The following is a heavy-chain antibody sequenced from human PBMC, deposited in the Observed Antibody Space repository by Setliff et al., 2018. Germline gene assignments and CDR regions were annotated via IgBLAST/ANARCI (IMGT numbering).Heavy chain of an antibody. Sequence: RGESLKISCVASGFTFSAYGMSWVRQAPGKGLEWVSSVYNGNDETKYADSVKGRFTISRDRSKNTVYLQMNRLRAEDTAVYYCAKRGHYSSSDGLSFDFWGQGTQVTVSS. CDR1: GFTFSAYG. D-gene: IGHD6-6*01. J-gene: IGHJ4*02. V-gene: IGHV3-23*01. CDR3: AKRGHYSSSDGLSFDF. CDR2: VYNGNDET.